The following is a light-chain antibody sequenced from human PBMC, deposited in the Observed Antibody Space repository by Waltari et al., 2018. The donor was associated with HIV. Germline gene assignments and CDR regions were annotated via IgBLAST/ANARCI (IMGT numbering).Light chain of an antibody. CDR3: LQYYSTPS. Sequence: DIVMTQSPDSLVVSLGERATIAAKPSQSVFHSSNRNNYLAWYQHKPGQSPKLLRYWASTREFGVPDRFSGSGSGTDFTLTINSLQAEDAAVYYCLQYYSTPSFGQGTRLEIK. V-gene: IGKV4-1*01. CDR1: QSVFHSSNRNNY. CDR2: WAS. J-gene: IGKJ5*01.